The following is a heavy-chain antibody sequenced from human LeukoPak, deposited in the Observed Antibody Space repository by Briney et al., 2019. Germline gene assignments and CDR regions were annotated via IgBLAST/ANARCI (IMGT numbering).Heavy chain of an antibody. J-gene: IGHJ6*02. CDR3: AKDLSSAITSALVLDV. CDR1: GFPFDDYA. D-gene: IGHD3-22*01. Sequence: GSSLRLSCTVSGFPFDDYAMHWARHTPGKGREGVAGITWNRDNIGYGDSVKGLFTISRDNVKNVLYLQMNSLRPEDTALYYCAKDLSSAITSALVLDVWGQGTTVTVS. CDR2: ITWNRDNI. V-gene: IGHV3-9*01.